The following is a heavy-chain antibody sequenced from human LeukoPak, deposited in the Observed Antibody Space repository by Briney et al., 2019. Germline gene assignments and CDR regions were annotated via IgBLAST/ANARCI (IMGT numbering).Heavy chain of an antibody. CDR3: ASSGYSYGSSVDY. CDR2: ISSSSSYI. J-gene: IGHJ4*02. V-gene: IGHV3-21*01. D-gene: IGHD5-18*01. Sequence: PRRSLRPSCAASGFSSSSYSMNWVRPAPGEGLGWVSSISSSSSYIYDADSVKGRFTISRDNAKNSLYLQMNSLRAEDTAVHYCASSGYSYGSSVDYWGQGTLVTVSS. CDR1: GFSSSSYS.